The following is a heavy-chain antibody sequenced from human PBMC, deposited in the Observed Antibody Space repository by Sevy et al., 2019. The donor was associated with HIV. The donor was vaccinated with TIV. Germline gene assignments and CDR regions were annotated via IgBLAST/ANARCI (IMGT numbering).Heavy chain of an antibody. V-gene: IGHV4-61*01. CDR3: ARDQYYDILTGLYAMDV. CDR2: VFYFGNT. Sequence: SETLSLTCSVSGASVSSANDYWSWIRQPPGKGLEWIGYVFYFGNTNYNPSLKSRATISLDTSKKQFSLKLTSVTAADTAIYYFARDQYYDILTGLYAMDVWGQGTTVTVSS. J-gene: IGHJ6*02. CDR1: GASVSSANDY. D-gene: IGHD3-9*01.